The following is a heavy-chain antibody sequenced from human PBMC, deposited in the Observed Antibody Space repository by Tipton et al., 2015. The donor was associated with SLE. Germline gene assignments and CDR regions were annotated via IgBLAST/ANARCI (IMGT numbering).Heavy chain of an antibody. Sequence: SLRLSCAASGFTFSSYAMSWVRQAPGKGLEWVSAISGSGGSTYYADSVKGRFTISRDNSKNTLYLQMNSLRAEDTAVYYCARNGYSSSCPDYWGQGTLVTVSS. J-gene: IGHJ4*02. CDR1: GFTFSSYA. V-gene: IGHV3-23*01. CDR2: ISGSGGST. D-gene: IGHD6-13*01. CDR3: ARNGYSSSCPDY.